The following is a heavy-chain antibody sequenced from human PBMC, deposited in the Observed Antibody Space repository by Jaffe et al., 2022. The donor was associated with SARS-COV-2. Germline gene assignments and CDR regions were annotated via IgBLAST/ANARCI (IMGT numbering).Heavy chain of an antibody. CDR2: ISAYNSNT. CDR1: GYTFTTYG. J-gene: IGHJ5*02. Sequence: QVQLVQSGAEVKKPGASVKVSCKASGYTFTTYGISWVRQAPGQGLEWMGWISAYNSNTNYAQNLQGRVTMTTDTSTSTAYMELRSLRSDDTAVYYCARVDGLRYFDWLFGEGWFDPWGQGTLVTVSS. V-gene: IGHV1-18*01. D-gene: IGHD3-9*01. CDR3: ARVDGLRYFDWLFGEGWFDP.